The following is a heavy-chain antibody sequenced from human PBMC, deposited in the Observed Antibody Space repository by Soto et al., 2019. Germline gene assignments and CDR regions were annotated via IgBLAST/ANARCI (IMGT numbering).Heavy chain of an antibody. CDR1: GFSLSTSGVG. CDR2: IYWDDYK. CDR3: AHTRGYCTTPSCHNWSDP. D-gene: IGHD2-2*01. Sequence: SGPTLVNPTQTLTLTCTVSGFSLSTSGVGVGWIRQPPGKALEWLALIYWDDYKHYSPSLKSRLTITKDTSKNQVVLTMTNLDPVDTATYYCAHTRGYCTTPSCHNWSDPWGQGTLVTFSS. J-gene: IGHJ5*02. V-gene: IGHV2-5*02.